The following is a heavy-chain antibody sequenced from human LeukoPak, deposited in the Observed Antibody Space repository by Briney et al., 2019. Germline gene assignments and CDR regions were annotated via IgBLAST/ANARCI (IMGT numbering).Heavy chain of an antibody. J-gene: IGHJ6*03. Sequence: SETLSLTCTVSGGSISSYYWSWIRQPPGKGLEWIGYIYYSGSTNYNPSLKSRVTISVDTSKNQFSLKLSSVTAADTAVYYCARVYYDFWSGHRTNYYMDVRGKGTTVTVSS. V-gene: IGHV4-59*01. CDR3: ARVYYDFWSGHRTNYYMDV. CDR1: GGSISSYY. CDR2: IYYSGST. D-gene: IGHD3-3*01.